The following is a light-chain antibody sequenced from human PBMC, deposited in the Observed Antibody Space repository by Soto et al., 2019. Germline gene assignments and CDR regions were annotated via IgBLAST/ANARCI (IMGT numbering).Light chain of an antibody. J-gene: IGKJ4*01. Sequence: EIVMTQSPATLSVSPEEEATHSCKASQNVYNNLAWYQQRSGQPPRLLIYDAYTRATGISARFSGSGYGTEFTLTISSLQSEDFAVYFCQQCRNWPLTFGGGTKVDIK. CDR1: QNVYNN. CDR2: DAY. CDR3: QQCRNWPLT. V-gene: IGKV3-15*01.